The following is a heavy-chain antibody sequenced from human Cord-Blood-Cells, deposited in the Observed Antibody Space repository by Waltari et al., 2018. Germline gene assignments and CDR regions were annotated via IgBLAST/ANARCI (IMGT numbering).Heavy chain of an antibody. V-gene: IGHV3-15*01. J-gene: IGHJ4*02. Sequence: EVQLVESGGGLVKPGGSLRLSCAASGFTFSNAWMSWVRQAPGKGLEWVGRIKSKTDGGTTDYAAPVKGRFTISRDDSKNTLYLQMNSLKTEDTAVYYCTTGWLLYGTDFDYWGQGTLVTVSS. CDR2: IKSKTDGGTT. CDR3: TTGWLLYGTDFDY. CDR1: GFTFSNAW. D-gene: IGHD3-3*01.